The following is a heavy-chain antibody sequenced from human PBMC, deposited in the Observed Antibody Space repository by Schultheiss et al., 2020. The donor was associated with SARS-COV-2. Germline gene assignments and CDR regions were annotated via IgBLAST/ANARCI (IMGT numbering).Heavy chain of an antibody. Sequence: ASVKVSCKASGYTFTSYAMHWVRQAPGQRLEWMGWINAGNGNTKYSQKFQGRVTITRDTSASTAYMELSSLRSEDTAVYYCARGRVAATPFDYWGQGTLVTVSS. D-gene: IGHD2-15*01. CDR2: INAGNGNT. J-gene: IGHJ4*02. CDR1: GYTFTSYA. CDR3: ARGRVAATPFDY. V-gene: IGHV1-3*01.